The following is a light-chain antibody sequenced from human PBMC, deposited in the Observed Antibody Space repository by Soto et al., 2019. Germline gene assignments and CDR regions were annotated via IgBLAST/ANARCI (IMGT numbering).Light chain of an antibody. CDR2: DAS. V-gene: IGKV1-13*02. Sequence: AIQLTQSPSSLSASVGDRVTITCRASQGIISALAWYQQKPGKAPKLLIYDASSLESGVPSRFSGSGSGTDFTLTISSLQPEDFATYYCQQFNSYLLYTFGQGTKLEIK. CDR1: QGIISA. J-gene: IGKJ2*01. CDR3: QQFNSYLLYT.